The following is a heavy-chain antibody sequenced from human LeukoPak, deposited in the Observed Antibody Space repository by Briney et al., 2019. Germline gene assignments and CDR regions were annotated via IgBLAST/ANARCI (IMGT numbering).Heavy chain of an antibody. CDR2: INHGGST. Sequence: SETLSLTCAVYGGSFSGDFWGWIRQSPGKGLEWIGEINHGGSTTYNPSLQSRVTMSVDTSTNQISLKVTSVTAADTAVYYCANYGVVLATYGSPSPFVYWGQGTLVTVSS. CDR3: ANYGVVLATYGSPSPFVY. D-gene: IGHD3-16*01. CDR1: GGSFSGDF. V-gene: IGHV4-34*01. J-gene: IGHJ4*02.